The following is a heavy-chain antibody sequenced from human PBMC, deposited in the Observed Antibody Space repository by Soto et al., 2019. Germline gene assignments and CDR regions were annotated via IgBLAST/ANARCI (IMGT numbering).Heavy chain of an antibody. V-gene: IGHV3-30*03. CDR2: ISYDGSNK. CDR3: APYYDFWSGYRSLESFQRGNNDY. J-gene: IGHJ4*02. CDR1: GFTFSSYG. D-gene: IGHD3-3*01. Sequence: GGSLRLSCAASGFTFSSYGMHWVRQAPGKGLEWVAVISYDGSNKYYADSVKGRFTISRDNSKNTLYLQMNSLRAEDTAVYYCAPYYDFWSGYRSLESFQRGNNDYWGQGTLVTVSS.